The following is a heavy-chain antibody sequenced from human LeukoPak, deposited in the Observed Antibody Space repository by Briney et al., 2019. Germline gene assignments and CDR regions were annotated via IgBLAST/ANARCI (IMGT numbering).Heavy chain of an antibody. CDR3: ARSRAFNSGAFDP. Sequence: SETLSLTCTVSGASVSSASYWTWIRQPPGKGVEWIAHIYNGVNTNYNPSLKSRVTIPVDTSKNQFSLRLNSVTAADTAVYYCARSRAFNSGAFDPWGQGSLVTVSS. V-gene: IGHV4-61*01. CDR2: IYNGVNT. D-gene: IGHD1-26*01. J-gene: IGHJ5*02. CDR1: GASVSSASY.